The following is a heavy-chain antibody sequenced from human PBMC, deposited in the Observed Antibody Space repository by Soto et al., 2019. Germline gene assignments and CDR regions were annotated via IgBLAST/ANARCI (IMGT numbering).Heavy chain of an antibody. Sequence: QVQLQQSGPGLVRPSQTLSLTCAISGDSVSSNSAAWNWIRQSPSRGLEWLGRTYYRSRWYNHYAVSVKSRITVNPDTSKNQFSLHLNSVTPADTAVYYCAGTTSLQWYYMDVWDKGTTVTVSS. J-gene: IGHJ6*03. CDR1: GDSVSSNSAA. V-gene: IGHV6-1*01. CDR2: TYYRSRWYN. D-gene: IGHD1-7*01. CDR3: AGTTSLQWYYMDV.